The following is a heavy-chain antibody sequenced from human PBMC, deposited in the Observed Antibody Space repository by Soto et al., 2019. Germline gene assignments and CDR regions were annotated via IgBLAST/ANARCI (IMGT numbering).Heavy chain of an antibody. J-gene: IGHJ3*02. CDR3: ATRLGSYNWMNAFDI. Sequence: GGSLRLSCAASGFTFSSYWMSWVRQAPGKGLEWVANIKQDGSEKYYVDSVKDRFTISRDNAKNSLYLQMNSLRAEDTAVYYCATRLGSYNWMNAFDIWGQGTMVTVSS. CDR1: GFTFSSYW. D-gene: IGHD1-20*01. V-gene: IGHV3-7*01. CDR2: IKQDGSEK.